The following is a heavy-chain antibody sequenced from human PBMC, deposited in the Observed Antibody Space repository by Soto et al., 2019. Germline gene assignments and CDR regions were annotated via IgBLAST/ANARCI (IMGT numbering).Heavy chain of an antibody. CDR2: IVVGSGNT. D-gene: IGHD6-6*01. CDR3: ARAQRGSSISFDY. J-gene: IGHJ4*02. Sequence: GASVKVSCKASGFTFTSSAVQWVRQARGQRLEWIGWIVVGSGNTDYAQKLQERVTMTRDTSTSTVYMELSSLRSEDTAVYYCARAQRGSSISFDYWGQGTLVTVSS. CDR1: GFTFTSSA. V-gene: IGHV1-58*01.